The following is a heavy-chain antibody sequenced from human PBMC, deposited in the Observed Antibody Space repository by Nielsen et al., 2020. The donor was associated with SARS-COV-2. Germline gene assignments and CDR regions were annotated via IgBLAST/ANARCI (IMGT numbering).Heavy chain of an antibody. D-gene: IGHD6-13*01. J-gene: IGHJ5*02. V-gene: IGHV4-39*07. CDR3: ARGAYSSSWYYFDP. CDR1: GGSISSSSYY. CDR2: IYHSGST. Sequence: SETLSLTCTVSGGSISSSSYYWGWIRQPPGKGLEWIGSIYHSGSTYYKPSLKSRVTISVDTSKKQFSLKLSSVTAADTAVYYCARGAYSSSWYYFDPWGQGTLVTVSS.